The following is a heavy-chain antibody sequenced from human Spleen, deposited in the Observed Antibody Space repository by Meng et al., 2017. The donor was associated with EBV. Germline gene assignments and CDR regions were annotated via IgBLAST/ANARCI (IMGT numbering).Heavy chain of an antibody. CDR1: VCIFRDYS. J-gene: IGHJ4*02. Sequence: VQLVVSWGYRCKPGGTMGLSCAAPVCIFRDYSMNWVRQAPGKGLEWVSSISSSGNYIYYADSLKGRFTISRDNAKNSLYLQMNSLRAEDTAVYYCASGGPGPYPFLNYWGQGTLVTVSS. CDR3: ASGGPGPYPFLNY. D-gene: IGHD3-10*01. CDR2: ISSSGNYI. V-gene: IGHV3-21*01.